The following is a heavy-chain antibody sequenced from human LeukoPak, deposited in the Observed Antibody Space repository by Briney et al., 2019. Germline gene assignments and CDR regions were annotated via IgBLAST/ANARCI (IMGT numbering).Heavy chain of an antibody. CDR1: GFTFSSYA. V-gene: IGHV3-7*03. Sequence: PGGSLRLSCAASGFTFSSYAMSWVRQAPGKGLEWVASINSDGSEGYYADVVKGRFTISRDNAKNSLYLQINSLRAEDTAVYYCARSSYSGSPSVWGQGTMVTVSS. CDR2: INSDGSEG. J-gene: IGHJ3*01. D-gene: IGHD6-6*01. CDR3: ARSSYSGSPSV.